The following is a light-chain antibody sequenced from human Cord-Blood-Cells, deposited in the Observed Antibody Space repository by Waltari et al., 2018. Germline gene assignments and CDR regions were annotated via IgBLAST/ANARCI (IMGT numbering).Light chain of an antibody. Sequence: DIQMTQSPSSLSASVGDRVTITCQASQDLSNYLNWYQQKPGKAPKLLIYDASNFETGVPSKFSGSGSGTDFTFTISSLQPEDIETYYCQQYDNLPYTFGQGTKLEI. CDR3: QQYDNLPYT. CDR2: DAS. J-gene: IGKJ2*01. V-gene: IGKV1-33*01. CDR1: QDLSNY.